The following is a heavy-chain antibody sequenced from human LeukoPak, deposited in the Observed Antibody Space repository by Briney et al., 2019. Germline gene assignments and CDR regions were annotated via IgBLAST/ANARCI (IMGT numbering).Heavy chain of an antibody. J-gene: IGHJ6*02. D-gene: IGHD1-26*01. Sequence: GGSLRLSCTVSGFTFSNYWMSWVRQAPGKGLEWVANIKQDGSDTHYVDSAKGRFTNSRDNSKNSLYLQMNSLRADDTAVYYCARDFSATAGLDVWGQGTTVTVSS. V-gene: IGHV3-7*03. CDR3: ARDFSATAGLDV. CDR1: GFTFSNYW. CDR2: IKQDGSDT.